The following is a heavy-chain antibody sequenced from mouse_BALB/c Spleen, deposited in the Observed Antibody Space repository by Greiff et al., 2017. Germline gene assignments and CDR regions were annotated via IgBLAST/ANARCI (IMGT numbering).Heavy chain of an antibody. V-gene: IGHV1S81*02. CDR2: INPSNGGT. J-gene: IGHJ4*01. Sequence: QVQLQQPGAELVKPGASVKLSCKASGYTFTSYYMYWVKQRPGQGLEWIGGINPSNGGTNFNEKFKSKATLTVDKSSSTAYMQLSSLTSEDSAVFYCTRDFVTTVEVPYAMDYWGQGTSVTVSS. CDR3: TRDFVTTVEVPYAMDY. CDR1: GYTFTSYY. D-gene: IGHD1-1*01.